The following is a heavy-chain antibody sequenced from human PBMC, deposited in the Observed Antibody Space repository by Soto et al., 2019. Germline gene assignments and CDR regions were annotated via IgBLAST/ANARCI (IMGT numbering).Heavy chain of an antibody. V-gene: IGHV3-30*03. Sequence: PGGSLRLSCAASGFTFNNYGMHWVRQAPGKGLEWVAFISYDGSNKDYADSVEGRFTISRDNSKSTLYLQLSSLRPEDTAVYYCAGGDNYYALGVWGQGTTVTVSS. CDR1: GFTFNNYG. J-gene: IGHJ6*02. D-gene: IGHD2-15*01. CDR2: ISYDGSNK. CDR3: AGGDNYYALGV.